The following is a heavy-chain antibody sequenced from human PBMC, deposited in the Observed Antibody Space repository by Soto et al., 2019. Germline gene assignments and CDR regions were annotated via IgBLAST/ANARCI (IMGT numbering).Heavy chain of an antibody. CDR2: ISSSSSYI. Sequence: PGGSLTLSCAASGFTFSSYSMNWVRQAPGKGLEWVSSISSSSSYIYYADSVKGRFTIPRDNAKNSLYLQMNSLRAEDTGVYYGARYEDTAMVFLMNAVICGGDCYFDYWGQGTLVTVSS. D-gene: IGHD5-18*01. J-gene: IGHJ4*02. CDR3: ARYEDTAMVFLMNAVICGGDCYFDY. CDR1: GFTFSSYS. V-gene: IGHV3-21*01.